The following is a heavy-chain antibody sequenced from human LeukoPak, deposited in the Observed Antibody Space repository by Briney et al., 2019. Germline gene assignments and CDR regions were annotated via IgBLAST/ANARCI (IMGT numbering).Heavy chain of an antibody. CDR3: ARVSGRSFFDAFDI. J-gene: IGHJ3*02. Sequence: SETLSLTCTVSGYSLTSGYYWGWVRQPPGRGLECIGSVFYSGGSFFNPSLKSRVTMSVDTSKNQFSLKLRSVTTADTAVYYCARVSGRSFFDAFDIWGQGTMVTVSS. CDR2: VFYSGGS. D-gene: IGHD3-10*01. CDR1: GYSLTSGYY. V-gene: IGHV4-38-2*02.